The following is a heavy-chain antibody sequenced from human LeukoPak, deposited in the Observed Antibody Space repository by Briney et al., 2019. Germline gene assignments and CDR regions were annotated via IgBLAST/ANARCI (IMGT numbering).Heavy chain of an antibody. J-gene: IGHJ5*02. CDR3: ARESVGGQQLVGPYNWFDP. CDR2: IYTSGST. Sequence: SETLSRTCTVSGGSISSGSYYWSWIRQPAGKGLEWIGRIYTSGSTNYNPSLKSRVTISVDTSKNQFSLKLSSVTAADTAVYYCARESVGGQQLVGPYNWFDPWGQGTLVTVSS. V-gene: IGHV4-61*02. CDR1: GGSISSGSYY. D-gene: IGHD6-13*01.